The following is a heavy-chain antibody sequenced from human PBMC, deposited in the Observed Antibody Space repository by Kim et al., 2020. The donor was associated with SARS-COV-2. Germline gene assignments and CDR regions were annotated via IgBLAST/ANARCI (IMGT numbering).Heavy chain of an antibody. D-gene: IGHD4-17*01. J-gene: IGHJ6*02. CDR2: IYPGDSDT. CDR1: GYSFTSYW. Sequence: GESLKISCKGSGYSFTSYWIGWVRQMPGKGLEWMGIIYPGDSDTRYSPSFQGQVTISADKSISTAYLQWSSLKASDTAMYYCARHVLSTVVTPYYYYGMDVWGQGTTVTVSS. CDR3: ARHVLSTVVTPYYYYGMDV. V-gene: IGHV5-51*01.